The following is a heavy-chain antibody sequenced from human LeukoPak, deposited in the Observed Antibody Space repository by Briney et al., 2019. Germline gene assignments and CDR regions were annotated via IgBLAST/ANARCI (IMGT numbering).Heavy chain of an antibody. Sequence: ASVKLSCKASGYTFTSYDINGVRQATGQGLEWMGWMNPNRGNTGSAQKFQGRVTMTRNTSISTAYMELSSLRSEDTAVYYCARGGRYYDFWSGYYESLNYYYYYMDVWGKGTTVTVSS. D-gene: IGHD3-3*01. CDR2: MNPNRGNT. J-gene: IGHJ6*03. V-gene: IGHV1-8*01. CDR3: ARGGRYYDFWSGYYESLNYYYYYMDV. CDR1: GYTFTSYD.